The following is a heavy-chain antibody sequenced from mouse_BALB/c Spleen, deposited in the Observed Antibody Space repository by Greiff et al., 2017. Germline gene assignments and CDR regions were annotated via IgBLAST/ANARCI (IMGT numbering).Heavy chain of an antibody. J-gene: IGHJ4*01. Sequence: VKLMESGPGLVAPSQSLSITCTVSGFSLTSYGVHWVRQPPGKGLEWLGVIWAGGSTNYNSALMSRLSISKDNSKSQVFLKMNSLQTDDTAMYYCARDRVLWGVDYWGQGTSVTVSS. CDR1: GFSLTSYG. CDR2: IWAGGST. V-gene: IGHV2-9*02. CDR3: ARDRVLWGVDY. D-gene: IGHD1-1*02.